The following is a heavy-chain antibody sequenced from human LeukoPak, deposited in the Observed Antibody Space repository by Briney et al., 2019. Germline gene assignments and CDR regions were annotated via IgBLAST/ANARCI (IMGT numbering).Heavy chain of an antibody. V-gene: IGHV3-53*01. CDR1: GFTVSSNY. Sequence: GGSLRLSCAASGFTVSSNYMSWVRQAPGKGLEWVSVIYSGGSTYYADSVKGRFTISRDNAKNTLYLQMNSLRAEDTAVYYCAREAYDSSGGLGYWGQGTLVTVSS. J-gene: IGHJ4*02. CDR2: IYSGGST. CDR3: AREAYDSSGGLGY. D-gene: IGHD3-22*01.